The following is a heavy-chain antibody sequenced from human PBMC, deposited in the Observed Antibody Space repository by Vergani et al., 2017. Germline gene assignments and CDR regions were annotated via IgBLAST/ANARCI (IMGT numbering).Heavy chain of an antibody. V-gene: IGHV1-69*01. J-gene: IGHJ5*01. Sequence: QVQLVQSGAEVKKPGSSVKVSCKASGGTFSSYAISWVRQAPGQGLEWMGGIIPIFGTANYAQKFQGRVTITADESTSTAYMELSSLRSEDTAVYYCARENCNSASCYPYWFDPWGQGTLVTVSS. CDR3: ARENCNSASCYPYWFDP. CDR2: IIPIFGTA. CDR1: GGTFSSYA. D-gene: IGHD2-2*01.